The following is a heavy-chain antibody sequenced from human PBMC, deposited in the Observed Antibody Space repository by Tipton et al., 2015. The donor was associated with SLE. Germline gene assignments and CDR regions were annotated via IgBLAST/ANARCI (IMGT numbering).Heavy chain of an antibody. D-gene: IGHD1-26*01. J-gene: IGHJ4*02. CDR3: ASVELRSWAFDY. V-gene: IGHV1-8*01. CDR1: GYTFTSYH. Sequence: QLVQSGAEVKKPGASVKVSCKASGYTFTSYHITWERQASGQGLEWMGWMNPNSGNTGYAQNFQDRLTMTRNTSMSTAYMELSSLRSDDAAVYYCASVELRSWAFDYWGQGTLVTVSS. CDR2: MNPNSGNT.